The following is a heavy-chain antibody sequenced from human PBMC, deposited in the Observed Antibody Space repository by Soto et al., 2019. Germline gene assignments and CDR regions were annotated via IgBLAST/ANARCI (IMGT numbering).Heavy chain of an antibody. CDR2: IIPLFRTP. Sequence: QVQLVQSGAEMKEPGSSVKVSCKTSGGTFSSSAISWLRQAPGQGLEWMGGIIPLFRTPDYAQKFQGRVTIAAHESTSTAYMALSSLRSEDTAVYYCARDNDRLQLGRNYYSILAVWGQGTTITVSS. CDR3: ARDNDRLQLGRNYYSILAV. D-gene: IGHD4-4*01. CDR1: GGTFSSSA. J-gene: IGHJ6*02. V-gene: IGHV1-69*12.